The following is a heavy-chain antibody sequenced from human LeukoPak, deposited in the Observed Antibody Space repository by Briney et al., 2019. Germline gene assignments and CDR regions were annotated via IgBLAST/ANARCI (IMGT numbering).Heavy chain of an antibody. J-gene: IGHJ4*02. Sequence: GESLKISCKGSGYSFTTYWIAWVRQMPGKGLEWMGIIYPGDSDARCSPSFQGQVTISADKSISTAYLQWSSLKASDTAMYYCARRSGTYGSNDYWGQGTLVTVSS. V-gene: IGHV5-51*01. CDR3: ARRSGTYGSNDY. D-gene: IGHD1-26*01. CDR1: GYSFTTYW. CDR2: IYPGDSDA.